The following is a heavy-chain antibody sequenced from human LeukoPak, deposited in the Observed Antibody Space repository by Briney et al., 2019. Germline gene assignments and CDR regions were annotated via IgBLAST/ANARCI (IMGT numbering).Heavy chain of an antibody. CDR2: ISGSGGST. Sequence: GGSLRLSCAASGFTFSSYAMSWVRQAPGKGLEWVSAISGSGGSTYYADSVMGRFTISRDNSKNTLYLQMNSLRAEDTAVYYCAKALLWFGDFPGDYYYGMDVWGQGTTVTVSS. J-gene: IGHJ6*02. V-gene: IGHV3-23*01. CDR3: AKALLWFGDFPGDYYYGMDV. D-gene: IGHD3-10*01. CDR1: GFTFSSYA.